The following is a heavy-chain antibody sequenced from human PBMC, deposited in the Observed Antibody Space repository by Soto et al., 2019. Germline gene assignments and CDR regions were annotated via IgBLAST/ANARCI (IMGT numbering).Heavy chain of an antibody. CDR3: ARELAVGNYGLHLFDY. CDR1: GYTFTGYY. Sequence: ASVKVSCKASGYTFTGYYMHWVRQAPGQGLEWMGWINPNSGGTNYAQKFQGWVTMTRDTSISTAYMELTRLRPDDTAVYYCARELAVGNYGLHLFDYWGQGTLVTVSS. J-gene: IGHJ4*02. D-gene: IGHD3-10*01. CDR2: INPNSGGT. V-gene: IGHV1-2*04.